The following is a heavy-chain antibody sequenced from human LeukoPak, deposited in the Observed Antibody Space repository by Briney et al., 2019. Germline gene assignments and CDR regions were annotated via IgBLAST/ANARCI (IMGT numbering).Heavy chain of an antibody. J-gene: IGHJ4*02. CDR2: IYYSGST. V-gene: IGHV4-39*07. CDR3: ARGQNIVVVPAATWAFDY. D-gene: IGHD2-2*01. CDR1: GGSISSSSYY. Sequence: SETLSLTCTVSGGSISSSSYYWGWIRQPPGKGLEWIGSIYYSGSTYYNPSLKSRVTISVDTSKNQFSLKLSSVTAADTAVYYCARGQNIVVVPAATWAFDYWGQGTLVTVSS.